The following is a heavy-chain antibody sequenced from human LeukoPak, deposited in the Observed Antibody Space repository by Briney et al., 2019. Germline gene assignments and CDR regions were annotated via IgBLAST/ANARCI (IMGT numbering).Heavy chain of an antibody. CDR3: ARELYSSGFDY. CDR1: GGSFSGYY. CDR2: INHSGST. Sequence: PSETLSLTCAVYGGSFSGYYWSWIGQPPGKGLEWIGEINHSGSTNYKPSLKSRVTISVDTSKNQFSLKLSSVTAADTAVYYCARELYSSGFDYWGQGTLVTVSS. D-gene: IGHD6-19*01. V-gene: IGHV4-34*01. J-gene: IGHJ4*02.